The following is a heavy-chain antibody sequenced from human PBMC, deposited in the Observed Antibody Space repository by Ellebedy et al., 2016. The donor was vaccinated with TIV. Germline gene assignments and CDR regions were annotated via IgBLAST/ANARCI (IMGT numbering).Heavy chain of an antibody. CDR1: GYTFTGYY. CDR2: INPNSGGT. V-gene: IGHV1-2*02. Sequence: ASVKVSXXAAGYTFTGYYMHWVRQAPGQGLEWMGWINPNSGGTNYAQKFQGRVTMTRDTSISTAYMELSRLRSDDTAMYYCARAPVRIIAMVFSPWFDPWGQGTLVTVSS. D-gene: IGHD5-18*01. CDR3: ARAPVRIIAMVFSPWFDP. J-gene: IGHJ5*02.